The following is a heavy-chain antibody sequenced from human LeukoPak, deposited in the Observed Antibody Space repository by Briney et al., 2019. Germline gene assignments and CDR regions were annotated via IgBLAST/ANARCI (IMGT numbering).Heavy chain of an antibody. J-gene: IGHJ2*01. Sequence: GESLKISCKGSGYSFTNYWIGWVRQMPARGLEWMGIIYPSDSDIRYSPSFQGQVTISADKSISTAYLQWSSLKSSDTAMYYCARPGSHWYFELWGRGTLVTVSS. V-gene: IGHV5-51*01. CDR1: GYSFTNYW. CDR3: ARPGSHWYFEL. CDR2: IYPSDSDI.